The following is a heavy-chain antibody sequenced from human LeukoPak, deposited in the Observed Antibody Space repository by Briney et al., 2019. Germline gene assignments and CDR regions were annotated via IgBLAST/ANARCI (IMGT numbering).Heavy chain of an antibody. CDR3: ATSRPEYHYDILTGYHYRNWFDP. J-gene: IGHJ5*02. Sequence: SVKVSCKASGGTFSSYAISWVRQAPGQGLEWMGGIIPIFGTANYAQKFQGRVTMTEDTSTDTAYMELSSLRSEDTAVYYCATSRPEYHYDILTGYHYRNWFDPWGQGTLVTVSS. CDR2: IIPIFGTA. CDR1: GGTFSSYA. D-gene: IGHD3-9*01. V-gene: IGHV1-69*06.